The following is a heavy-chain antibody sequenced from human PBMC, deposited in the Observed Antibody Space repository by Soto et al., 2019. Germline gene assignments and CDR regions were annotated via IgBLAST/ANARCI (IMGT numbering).Heavy chain of an antibody. J-gene: IGHJ4*02. V-gene: IGHV3-11*01. D-gene: IGHD6-19*01. CDR3: ARDKYSSGWHPFDQ. Sequence: GGSLRLSCAASGFMFSEYYMAWIRQAPGKGLEWVSYITSTGSTIYYADSVKGRFTISRDNAKNSLYLQMNSLRAEDTAIYYCARDKYSSGWHPFDQWGQGTLVTVSS. CDR2: ITSTGSTI. CDR1: GFMFSEYY.